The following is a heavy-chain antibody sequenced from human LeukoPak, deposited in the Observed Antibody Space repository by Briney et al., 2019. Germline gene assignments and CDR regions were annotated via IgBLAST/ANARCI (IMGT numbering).Heavy chain of an antibody. CDR2: IRYDGSNK. Sequence: GGSLRLSCAASGFTFSSYGMHWVRQAPGKGLEWVAFIRYDGSNKYYADSVKGRFTISRDNSKNTLYLQMNSLRAEDTAVYYCAKPRGFSHYYGSGSYPPNLNLPNENWFDPWGQGTLVTVSS. V-gene: IGHV3-30*02. J-gene: IGHJ5*02. CDR3: AKPRGFSHYYGSGSYPPNLNLPNENWFDP. CDR1: GFTFSSYG. D-gene: IGHD3-10*01.